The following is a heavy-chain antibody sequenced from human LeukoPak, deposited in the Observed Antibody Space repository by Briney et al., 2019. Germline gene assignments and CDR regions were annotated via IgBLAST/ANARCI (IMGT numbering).Heavy chain of an antibody. CDR1: GFTFSSYG. D-gene: IGHD3-16*01. J-gene: IGHJ4*02. CDR2: MRYDGSNK. Sequence: GGSLRLSCAASGFTFSSYGMHWVRQAPGKGLEWVAFMRYDGSNKYYADSVKGRCTISRDNSKNTLYLQMNSLRADDTAVYYCAKGLGELNDYWGQGTLVTVSS. CDR3: AKGLGELNDY. V-gene: IGHV3-30*02.